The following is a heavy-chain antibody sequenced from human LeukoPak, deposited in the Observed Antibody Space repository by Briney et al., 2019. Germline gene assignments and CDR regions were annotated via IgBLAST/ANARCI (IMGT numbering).Heavy chain of an antibody. D-gene: IGHD6-19*01. CDR2: INAGNGDT. CDR1: GYTFTNYA. V-gene: IGHV1-3*03. CDR3: ARDGAVAVHYYYYMDV. Sequence: ASVKVSCKASGYTFTNYAIHWVRQAPGQRLEWMGWINAGNGDTKYSQEFQGRVTITRDTSANTAYMQLSSLRSEDMAVYYCARDGAVAVHYYYYMDVWGKGTTVTISS. J-gene: IGHJ6*03.